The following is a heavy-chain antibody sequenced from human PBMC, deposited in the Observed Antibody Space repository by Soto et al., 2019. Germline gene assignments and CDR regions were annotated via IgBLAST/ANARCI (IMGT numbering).Heavy chain of an antibody. V-gene: IGHV3-73*02. CDR1: GFTFSGSA. CDR2: IRSKANSYAT. CDR3: TRRRGYSYGYEDY. J-gene: IGHJ4*02. D-gene: IGHD5-18*01. Sequence: EVQLVESGGGLVQPGGSLKLSCAASGFTFSGSAMHWVRQASGKGLEWVGRIRSKANSYATAYAASVKGRFTISRDDSKNTAYLQMNSLKTEDTAVYYCTRRRGYSYGYEDYWGQGALVTVSS.